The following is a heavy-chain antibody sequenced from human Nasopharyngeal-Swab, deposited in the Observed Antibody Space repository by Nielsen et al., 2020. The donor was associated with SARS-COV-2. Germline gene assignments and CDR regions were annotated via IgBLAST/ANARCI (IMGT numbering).Heavy chain of an antibody. Sequence: ASVKVSCKASGYTFTSYDINWVRQATGQGLEWMGWMNPNSVNTGYAQKFQGRVTMTRNTSISTAYMELSSLRSEDTAVYYCARGPRGIVGATVYYFDYWGQGTLVTVSS. V-gene: IGHV1-8*01. D-gene: IGHD1-26*01. J-gene: IGHJ4*02. CDR1: GYTFTSYD. CDR3: ARGPRGIVGATVYYFDY. CDR2: MNPNSVNT.